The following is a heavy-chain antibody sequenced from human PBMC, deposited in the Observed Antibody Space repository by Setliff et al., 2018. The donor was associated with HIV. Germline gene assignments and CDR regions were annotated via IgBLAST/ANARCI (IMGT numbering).Heavy chain of an antibody. CDR2: IFYSGST. J-gene: IGHJ6*02. Sequence: SETLSLTCTVSGVSISSYYWSWIRQPPGEGLEWIGYIFYSGSTNYNPSLKSRVTISVDTSKNQFSLKLSSVTAADTAVYYCAREDYYYYGMDVWGQGTTVTVSS. CDR1: GVSISSYY. CDR3: AREDYYYYGMDV. V-gene: IGHV4-59*12.